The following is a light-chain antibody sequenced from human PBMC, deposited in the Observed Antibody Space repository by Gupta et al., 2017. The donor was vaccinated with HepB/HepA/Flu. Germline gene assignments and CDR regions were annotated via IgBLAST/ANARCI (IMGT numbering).Light chain of an antibody. CDR1: ALTNQY. J-gene: IGLJ3*02. V-gene: IGLV3-25*03. CDR3: QSADSSGTYGV. Sequence: SYELTQPPSVSVSPGQTARITRSGDALTNQYAYWYQQKTGQAPLLVIYKDSERPSGIPERFSGAISGTTVTLTISGVQAEDEADYYCQSADSSGTYGVFGGGTKLTVL. CDR2: KDS.